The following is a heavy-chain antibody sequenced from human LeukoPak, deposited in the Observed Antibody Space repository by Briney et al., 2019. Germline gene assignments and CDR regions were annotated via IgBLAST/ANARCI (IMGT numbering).Heavy chain of an antibody. Sequence: ASVKVSCKASGYISTGNYIHWVRQAPGQGLERMGRINPITGITNYAQKFQGRVTMTRDTSITTAYMELSRLTSDDTAVFYCAREVGYSTSYYGRFDPWGQGTLVIVSS. CDR1: GYISTGNY. V-gene: IGHV1-2*06. CDR2: INPITGIT. J-gene: IGHJ5*02. CDR3: AREVGYSTSYYGRFDP. D-gene: IGHD3-10*01.